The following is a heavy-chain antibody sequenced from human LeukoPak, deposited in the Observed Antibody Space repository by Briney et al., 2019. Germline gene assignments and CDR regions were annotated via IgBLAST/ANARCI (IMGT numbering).Heavy chain of an antibody. V-gene: IGHV4-34*01. CDR3: ARGVVDIVVVPADYYYYYYVDV. J-gene: IGHJ6*03. CDR1: GGSFSGYY. Sequence: SETLSLTCAVYGGSFSGYYWSWIRQPPGKGLEWIGEINHSGSTNYNPSLKSRVTISVDTSKNQFSLKLSSVTAADTAVYYCARGVVDIVVVPADYYYYYYVDVWGKGTTVTVSS. D-gene: IGHD2-2*03. CDR2: INHSGST.